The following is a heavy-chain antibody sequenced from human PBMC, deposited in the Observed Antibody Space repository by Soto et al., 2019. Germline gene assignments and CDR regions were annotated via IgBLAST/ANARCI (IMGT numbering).Heavy chain of an antibody. J-gene: IGHJ6*03. CDR3: AKDGEDGDYEPYYYYYYMDV. V-gene: IGHV3-23*01. D-gene: IGHD4-17*01. CDR1: GFTFSSYA. CDR2: ISGSGGST. Sequence: GGSLRLSCAASGFTFSSYAMSWVRQAPGKGLEWVSAISGSGGSTYYADSVKGRFTISRDNSKNTLYLQMNSLRAEDTAVYYCAKDGEDGDYEPYYYYYYMDVWGKGTTVTVSS.